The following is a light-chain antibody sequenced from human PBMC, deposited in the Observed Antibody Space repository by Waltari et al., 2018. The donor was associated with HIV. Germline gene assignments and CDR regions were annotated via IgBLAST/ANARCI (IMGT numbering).Light chain of an antibody. Sequence: QSVLTQPPSASGTPGQRVTISCFGSSSNIGRNYVYWYQQLPGTAPKLLSYRNNQRPSGVPDRFSGSKSGTSASLAISGLRSEDEADYYCAAWNDRLSGYVFGTGTKVTV. V-gene: IGLV1-47*01. CDR2: RNN. CDR1: SSNIGRNY. CDR3: AAWNDRLSGYV. J-gene: IGLJ1*01.